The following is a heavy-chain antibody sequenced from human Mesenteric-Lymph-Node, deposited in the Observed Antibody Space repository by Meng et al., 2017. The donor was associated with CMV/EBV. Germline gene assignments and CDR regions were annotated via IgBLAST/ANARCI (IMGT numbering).Heavy chain of an antibody. J-gene: IGHJ4*02. D-gene: IGHD6-6*01. V-gene: IGHV4-31*02. Sequence: SGGSISTGGSYWSWIGQHPGNGLEWIGSIYYSGSTYYNPSLMSRVTISVDTSKNQFSLKLSSVTAADTAVYYCARGSIAPRGGEDYWGQGTLVTVSS. CDR2: IYYSGST. CDR3: ARGSIAPRGGEDY. CDR1: GGSISTGGSY.